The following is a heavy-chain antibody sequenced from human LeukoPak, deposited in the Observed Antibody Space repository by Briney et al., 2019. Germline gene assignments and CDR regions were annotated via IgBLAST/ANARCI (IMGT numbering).Heavy chain of an antibody. CDR3: ARQSRVSGSWYIIDY. CDR2: IHPGDSET. J-gene: IGHJ4*02. V-gene: IGHV5-51*01. Sequence: GESLKISCKVPGYSFTSYWIGWVRQMLGKGLDWMGIIHPGDSETRYSPSFEGQVSIAADKSITTDYLQWSSLKASDTAMYYCARQSRVSGSWYIIDYWGQGSLVTVSS. D-gene: IGHD6-13*01. CDR1: GYSFTSYW.